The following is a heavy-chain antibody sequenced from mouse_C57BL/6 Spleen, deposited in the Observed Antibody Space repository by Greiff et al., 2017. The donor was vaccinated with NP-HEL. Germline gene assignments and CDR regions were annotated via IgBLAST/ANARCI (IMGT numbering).Heavy chain of an antibody. V-gene: IGHV1-22*01. CDR1: GYTFTDYN. Sequence: VQLQQSGPELVKPGASVKMSCKASGYTFTDYNMHWVKQSHGKSLEWIGYINPNNGGTSYNQKFKGKATLTVNKSSSTAYMELRSLTSEDSAVYYCARKDYGSSYAWFAYWGQGTLVTVSA. J-gene: IGHJ3*01. CDR3: ARKDYGSSYAWFAY. D-gene: IGHD1-1*01. CDR2: INPNNGGT.